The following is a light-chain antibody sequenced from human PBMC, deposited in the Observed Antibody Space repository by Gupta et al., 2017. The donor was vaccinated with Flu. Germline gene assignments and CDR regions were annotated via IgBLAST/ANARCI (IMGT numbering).Light chain of an antibody. CDR3: QQSDSTPGT. Sequence: PASLSASVGDGVTITCRASQRIRSYVNWYQQKPGKAPDLLIYASSSLQSGVPSRFSVSGSGTDFTLTISRLQPEEFATYYCQQSDSTPGTFGQGTKVEVK. V-gene: IGKV1-39*01. CDR1: QRIRSY. J-gene: IGKJ1*01. CDR2: ASS.